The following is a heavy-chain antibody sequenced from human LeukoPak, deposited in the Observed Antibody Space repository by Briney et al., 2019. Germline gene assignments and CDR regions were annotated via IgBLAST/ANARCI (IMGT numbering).Heavy chain of an antibody. CDR3: ATASAMYAAAGFSFDY. D-gene: IGHD6-13*01. CDR1: GYTLTELS. V-gene: IGHV1-24*01. CDR2: FDPEDGET. J-gene: IGHJ4*02. Sequence: ASVKVSCKVSGYTLTELSMHWVRQAPGKGLEWMGGFDPEDGETIYAQKFQGRVTMTEDTSTDTAYMELSSLRSEDTAVYYCATASAMYAAAGFSFDYWGQGTLVTVSS.